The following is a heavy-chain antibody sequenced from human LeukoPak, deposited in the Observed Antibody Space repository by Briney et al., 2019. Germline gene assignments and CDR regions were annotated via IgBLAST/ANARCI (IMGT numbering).Heavy chain of an antibody. Sequence: GASVKVSCKASGYTFTSYDINWVRQATGQGLEWMGWMNPNSGNTGYAQKLQGRVTMTTDTSTSTAYMELRSLRSDDTAVYYCARDSPADEWFGAFDIWGQGTMVTVSS. CDR1: GYTFTSYD. V-gene: IGHV1-8*02. CDR2: MNPNSGNT. CDR3: ARDSPADEWFGAFDI. J-gene: IGHJ3*02. D-gene: IGHD3-10*01.